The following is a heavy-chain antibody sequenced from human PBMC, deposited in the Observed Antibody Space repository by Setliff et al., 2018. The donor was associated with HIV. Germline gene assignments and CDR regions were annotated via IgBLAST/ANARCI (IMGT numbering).Heavy chain of an antibody. D-gene: IGHD3-22*01. J-gene: IGHJ3*02. CDR3: ARSPLNYYDKSDAFDI. V-gene: IGHV4-31*01. Sequence: SETLSLTCTVSGGSISSGGYYWSWIRQLPGKGLECIGYIYYSGSTYYNPSLKSLVTISLDTSKNQFSLKLSSVTAADTAVYYCARSPLNYYDKSDAFDIWGQGTMVTVSS. CDR2: IYYSGST. CDR1: GGSISSGGYY.